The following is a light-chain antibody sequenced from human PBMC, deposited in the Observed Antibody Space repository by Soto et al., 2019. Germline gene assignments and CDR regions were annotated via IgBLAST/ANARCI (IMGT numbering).Light chain of an antibody. Sequence: EIVLTQSPGTLSLSPGERATLSCRASQSVSSAYLAWYQHKPGQPPTLLIYAASSRVTGIPDRFSGSGSGTDFTLTISRLEPEDFALYYCKQYGSSSTWTFGQGTKVEIK. J-gene: IGKJ1*01. CDR3: KQYGSSSTWT. CDR2: AAS. V-gene: IGKV3-20*01. CDR1: QSVSSAY.